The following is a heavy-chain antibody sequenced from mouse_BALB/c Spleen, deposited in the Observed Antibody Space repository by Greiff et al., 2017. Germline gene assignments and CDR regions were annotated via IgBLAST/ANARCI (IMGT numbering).Heavy chain of an antibody. Sequence: VQRVESGPGLVAPSQSLSITCTVSGFSLTSYGVHWVRQPPGKGLEWLGVIWAGGSTNYNSALMSRLSISKDNSKSQVFLKMNSLQTDDTAMYYCARAGGTARATAWFAYWGQGTLVTVSA. D-gene: IGHD3-2*01. J-gene: IGHJ3*01. V-gene: IGHV2-9*02. CDR2: IWAGGST. CDR1: GFSLTSYG. CDR3: ARAGGTARATAWFAY.